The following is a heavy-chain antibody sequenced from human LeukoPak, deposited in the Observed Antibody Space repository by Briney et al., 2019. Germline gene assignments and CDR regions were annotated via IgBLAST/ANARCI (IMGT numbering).Heavy chain of an antibody. D-gene: IGHD2-15*01. V-gene: IGHV1-46*01. J-gene: IGHJ5*02. CDR3: ARELVMVVAATGVGNWFDP. CDR2: INPSGGTT. CDR1: GYTFTNYY. Sequence: ASVKVSCKASGYTFTNYYIHWMRQAPGQGLEWMGIINPSGGTTSYAQKFLGRVTMTRDTSTSTVYMELNGLKSEDTAVYYCARELVMVVAATGVGNWFDPWGQGTLVTVSS.